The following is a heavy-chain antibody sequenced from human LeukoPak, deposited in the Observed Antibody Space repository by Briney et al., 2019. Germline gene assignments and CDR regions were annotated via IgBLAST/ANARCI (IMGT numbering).Heavy chain of an antibody. Sequence: SETLSLTCTVSGGSISSYYWSWIRQPPGKGLEWIGYIYYSGSTNYNPSLKSRVTISVDTSKNQFSLKLISVTAADTAVYYCASFPSYYADGSSTNAFDIWGQGTMVTVSS. D-gene: IGHD3-22*01. CDR1: GGSISSYY. CDR2: IYYSGST. V-gene: IGHV4-59*08. J-gene: IGHJ3*02. CDR3: ASFPSYYADGSSTNAFDI.